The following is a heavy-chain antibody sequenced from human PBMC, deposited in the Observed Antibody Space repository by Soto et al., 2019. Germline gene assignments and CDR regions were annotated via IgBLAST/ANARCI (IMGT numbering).Heavy chain of an antibody. D-gene: IGHD3-3*01. CDR3: ARDRGTIFGVVSPTRYYYYGMDV. Sequence: SVKVSCKASGGTFSSYAISWVRQAPGQGLEWMGGIIPIFGTANYAQKFQGRVTITADESTSTAYMELSSLRSEDTAVYYCARDRGTIFGVVSPTRYYYYGMDVWGQGTTVTSP. J-gene: IGHJ6*02. V-gene: IGHV1-69*13. CDR1: GGTFSSYA. CDR2: IIPIFGTA.